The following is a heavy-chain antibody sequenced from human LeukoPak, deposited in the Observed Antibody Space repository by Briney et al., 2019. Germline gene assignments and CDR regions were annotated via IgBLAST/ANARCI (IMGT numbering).Heavy chain of an antibody. Sequence: PGRSLRLSCAASGFTFDDYAMHWVRHVPGKGLEWVSGISWNSGSIGYAESVRGRFTIPRDNAKNSLDLEMKSLRPEDMAFYCCAKDRSQNWSGYSAGAFDLWGQGTMVTVSS. CDR2: ISWNSGSI. J-gene: IGHJ3*01. CDR1: GFTFDDYA. D-gene: IGHD3-3*01. V-gene: IGHV3-9*03. CDR3: AKDRSQNWSGYSAGAFDL.